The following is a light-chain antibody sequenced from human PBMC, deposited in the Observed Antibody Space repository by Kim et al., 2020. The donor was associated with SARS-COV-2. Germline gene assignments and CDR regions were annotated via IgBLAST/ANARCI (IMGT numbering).Light chain of an antibody. Sequence: GLRVTISSTGRSSNVGSNNVNWYQHLPGTAPKLLMYRSNQRPSGVPDRFSGSKSGTSASLAISGLQSEDEADYYCAAWDDSLNGVVFGGGTQLTVL. CDR3: AAWDDSLNGVV. CDR2: RSN. CDR1: SSNVGSNN. J-gene: IGLJ2*01. V-gene: IGLV1-44*01.